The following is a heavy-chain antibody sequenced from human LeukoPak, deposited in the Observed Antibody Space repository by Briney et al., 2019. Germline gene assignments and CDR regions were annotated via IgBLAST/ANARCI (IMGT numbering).Heavy chain of an antibody. Sequence: GGSLRLSCAASGFTFSDYYMSWIRQAPGKGLEWVSYISSSGSTIYYADSVKGRFTISRDNAKNSLYLQMNSLRAGDTAVYYCAREGGQDRSWIQLWFDAFDIWGQGTMVTVSS. J-gene: IGHJ3*02. D-gene: IGHD5-18*01. V-gene: IGHV3-11*01. CDR3: AREGGQDRSWIQLWFDAFDI. CDR1: GFTFSDYY. CDR2: ISSSGSTI.